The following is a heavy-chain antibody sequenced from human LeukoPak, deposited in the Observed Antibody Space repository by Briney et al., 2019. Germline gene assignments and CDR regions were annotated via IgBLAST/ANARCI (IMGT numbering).Heavy chain of an antibody. V-gene: IGHV3-30*04. J-gene: IGHJ3*02. D-gene: IGHD6-13*01. CDR3: ARDQSPSSSWPRYLDAFDI. CDR1: GFHFSSYV. Sequence: PGGSLRLSCGASGFHFSSYVMLWVPQAPGKGLEWVAVISYDGSNKYYADSVKGRFTISRDNSKNTLYLQMNSPRAEDTAVYYCARDQSPSSSWPRYLDAFDIWGQGTMVTVSS. CDR2: ISYDGSNK.